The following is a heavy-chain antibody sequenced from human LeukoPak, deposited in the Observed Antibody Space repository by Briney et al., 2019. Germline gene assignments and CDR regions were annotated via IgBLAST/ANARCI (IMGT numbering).Heavy chain of an antibody. CDR1: GGSISSYY. Sequence: PSETLSLTCTVSGGSISSYYWSWIRQPPGKGLEWIGYIYYSGSTNYNPSLKSRVTISVDTSKNQFSLKLSSVTAADTAVYYCARSPFMVYFDYWGQGTLVTVSS. CDR3: ARSPFMVYFDY. CDR2: IYYSGST. J-gene: IGHJ4*02. V-gene: IGHV4-59*08. D-gene: IGHD3-10*01.